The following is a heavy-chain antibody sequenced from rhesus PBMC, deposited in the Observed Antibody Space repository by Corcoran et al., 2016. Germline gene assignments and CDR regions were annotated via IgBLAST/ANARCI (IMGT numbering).Heavy chain of an antibody. CDR1: GASIRSYL. V-gene: IGHV4-80*01. J-gene: IGHJ4*01. D-gene: IGHD1-1*01. Sequence: QVQLQESGPGLVKPSEILSLTWAVSGASIRSYLGNWIRPPPGKGVEWIGGIEGNTGRTNYNPSLKNRVTISKDASKNQFSLKLTSVTAADTAVYYCARDSLENSRDYWGQGVLVTVSS. CDR3: ARDSLENSRDY. CDR2: IEGNTGRT.